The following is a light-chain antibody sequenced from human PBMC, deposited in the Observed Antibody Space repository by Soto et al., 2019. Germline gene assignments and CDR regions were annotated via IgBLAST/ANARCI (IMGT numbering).Light chain of an antibody. V-gene: IGKV1-5*03. CDR2: KAS. Sequence: DIQMTQSPSTLSASVGDRVTITCRASQSISYWLAWYQQKPGKAPKLLIYKASSLQSGVPSRFSGSGSGTEFTRTISSLQPDDFATYYCQPYNSDSRTFGQGTKVEIK. CDR1: QSISYW. CDR3: QPYNSDSRT. J-gene: IGKJ1*01.